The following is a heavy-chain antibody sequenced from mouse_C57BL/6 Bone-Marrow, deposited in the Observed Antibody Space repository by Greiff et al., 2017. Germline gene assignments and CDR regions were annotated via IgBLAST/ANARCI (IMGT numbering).Heavy chain of an antibody. J-gene: IGHJ2*01. CDR2: ISSGGSYT. CDR1: GFTFSSYG. Sequence: DVQLQESGGDLVKPGGSLKLSCAASGFTFSSYGMSWVRQTPDKRLEWVATISSGGSYTYYPDSVKGRFTISRDNAKNTLYLQMSSLKSEDTAMYYCARHGVYWYFDYWGQGTTLTVAS. D-gene: IGHD2-1*01. CDR3: ARHGVYWYFDY. V-gene: IGHV5-6*01.